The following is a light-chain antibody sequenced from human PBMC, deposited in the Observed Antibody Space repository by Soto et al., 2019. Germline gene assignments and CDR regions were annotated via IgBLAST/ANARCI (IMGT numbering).Light chain of an antibody. CDR1: QSVSSN. Sequence: EIVMTQSPATLSVSPGERATLSCRANQSVSSNLAWYQQKPGQAPRILIYGASTRATGIPARFSGSGSGTEFPLTISSLQSEDFAVYYCQHYNNWPPWTFGQGTKVEIK. V-gene: IGKV3-15*01. CDR3: QHYNNWPPWT. J-gene: IGKJ1*01. CDR2: GAS.